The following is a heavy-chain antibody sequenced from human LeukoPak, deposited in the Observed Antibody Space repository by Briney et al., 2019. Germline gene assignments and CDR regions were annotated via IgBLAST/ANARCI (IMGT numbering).Heavy chain of an antibody. J-gene: IGHJ5*02. V-gene: IGHV1-2*06. CDR2: VNPNNGVP. Sequence: GASVKVSCKASGYTFTGYYMRWVRQAPGQGLEWMGRVNPNNGVPNYAQKFQGRVTMTRDTAISTFYMELSSLRSDDTAVYFCAREVGYSSSYYGRFDPWGQGTLVIVSS. D-gene: IGHD2-2*01. CDR1: GYTFTGYY. CDR3: AREVGYSSSYYGRFDP.